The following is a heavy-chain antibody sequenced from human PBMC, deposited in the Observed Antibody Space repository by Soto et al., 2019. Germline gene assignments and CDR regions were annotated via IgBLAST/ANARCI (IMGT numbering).Heavy chain of an antibody. Sequence: EVQLLESGGGLVQPGGSLRLSCEASGITFSSYAMSWVRQAPGKGLEWVSTRGGSGGSTYYADSVKGRFPSSRDNSKNTLYLKMNSLRAEDTALYYCAKGKGKWNTHEGYFDHSGQGTLVTVAS. J-gene: IGHJ4*02. CDR2: RGGSGGST. CDR3: AKGKGKWNTHEGYFDH. V-gene: IGHV3-23*01. CDR1: GITFSSYA. D-gene: IGHD1-1*01.